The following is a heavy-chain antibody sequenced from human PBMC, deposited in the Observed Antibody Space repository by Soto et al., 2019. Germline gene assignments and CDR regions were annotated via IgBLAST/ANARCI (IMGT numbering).Heavy chain of an antibody. CDR3: ARKIRDYNFDY. CDR2: INPSTGGT. Sequence: ASVKVSCKPSGYTFTGYYMHWVRQAPGQGLEWMGWINPSTGGTKYAQKFQGRVTMTRDTSISTAYLELSSLTSDDTAVYYCARKIRDYNFDYWGQGTLVTVSS. J-gene: IGHJ4*02. V-gene: IGHV1-2*02. CDR1: GYTFTGYY. D-gene: IGHD4-17*01.